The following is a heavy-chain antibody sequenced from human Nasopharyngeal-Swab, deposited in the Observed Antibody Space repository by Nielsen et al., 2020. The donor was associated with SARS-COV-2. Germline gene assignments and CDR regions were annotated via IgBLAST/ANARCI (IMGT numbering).Heavy chain of an antibody. V-gene: IGHV1-46*01. CDR2: IITSGGST. CDR3: ARDGDILVVVAATLGFDF. Sequence: ASVKVSCKTSGYKFTSYFIHWVRLAPGQGLEWMGVIITSGGSTRYAQKFQGRVSMTSDTSTNTVYMELSSLKSEDTAVYYCARDGDILVVVAATLGFDFWGQGSQVTVSS. CDR1: GYKFTSYF. D-gene: IGHD2-15*01. J-gene: IGHJ4*02.